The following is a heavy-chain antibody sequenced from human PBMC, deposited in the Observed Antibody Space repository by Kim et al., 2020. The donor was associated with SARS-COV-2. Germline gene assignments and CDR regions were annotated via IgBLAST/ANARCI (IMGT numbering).Heavy chain of an antibody. V-gene: IGHV4-31*03. CDR2: IYYSGST. CDR3: ARAPVIRITIFGVVIDYFDD. Sequence: SETLSLTCTVSGGSISSGGYYWSWIRQHPGKGLEWIGYIYYSGSTYYNPSLKSRVTISVDTSKNQFSLKLSSVTAADTAVYYCARAPVIRITIFGVVIDYFDDWGQGTLVTVSS. J-gene: IGHJ4*02. D-gene: IGHD3-3*01. CDR1: GGSISSGGYY.